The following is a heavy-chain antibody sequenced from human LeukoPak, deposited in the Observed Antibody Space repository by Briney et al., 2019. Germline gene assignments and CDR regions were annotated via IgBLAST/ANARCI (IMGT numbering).Heavy chain of an antibody. V-gene: IGHV1-69*05. J-gene: IGHJ4*02. D-gene: IGHD3-10*01. CDR2: IIPIFGTA. CDR1: GGTFSSYA. Sequence: SVKVSCKPSGGTFSSYAISWVRQAPGPGLEWMGRIIPIFGTANYAQKFQRRVTITTDESTSTAYMELSSLRSEDTDVYYCARDTASSFGYFDYWGQGTLVTVSS. CDR3: ARDTASSFGYFDY.